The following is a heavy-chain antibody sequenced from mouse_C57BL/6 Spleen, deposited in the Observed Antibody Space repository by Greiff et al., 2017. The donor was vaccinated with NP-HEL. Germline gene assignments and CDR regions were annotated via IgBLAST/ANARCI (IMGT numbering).Heavy chain of an antibody. CDR2: INPNNGGT. CDR1: GYTFTDYN. Sequence: VQLQQSGPELVKPGASVKIPCKASGYTFTDYNMDWVKQSHGKSLEWTGDINPNNGGTIYNQKFKGKATLTVDKSSSTAYMELRSLTSEDTAVYYCARRRNSFYYAMDYWGQGTSVTVSS. J-gene: IGHJ4*01. D-gene: IGHD1-2*01. V-gene: IGHV1-18*01. CDR3: ARRRNSFYYAMDY.